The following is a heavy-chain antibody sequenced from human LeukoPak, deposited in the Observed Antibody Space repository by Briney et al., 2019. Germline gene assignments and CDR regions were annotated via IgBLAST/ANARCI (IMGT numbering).Heavy chain of an antibody. CDR2: ISGSGTTI. V-gene: IGHV3-48*03. Sequence: GVSLRLSCVASVFTFSSYEMIWVRQAPGKGLEWVSEISGSGTTIFYAGSVKGRFTVSRDIAKNSLYLQMNSLRVEDTAVYYCASSPRGVYWGQGTLVTVSS. J-gene: IGHJ4*02. CDR3: ASSPRGVY. D-gene: IGHD3-10*01. CDR1: VFTFSSYE.